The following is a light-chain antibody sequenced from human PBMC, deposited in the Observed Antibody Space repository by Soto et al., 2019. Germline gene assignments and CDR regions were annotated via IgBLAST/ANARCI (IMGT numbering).Light chain of an antibody. CDR3: QQYNNWPWA. V-gene: IGKV3-15*01. CDR2: GAS. Sequence: TQSPVTLSLSPGETATLSCRASQSVSSSYLAWYQQKPGQAPRLLIHGASTRATGFPARFSGSGSGTDFTLTISSLQSEDFAVYYCQQYNNWPWAFGQGTKVDIK. J-gene: IGKJ1*01. CDR1: QSVSSSY.